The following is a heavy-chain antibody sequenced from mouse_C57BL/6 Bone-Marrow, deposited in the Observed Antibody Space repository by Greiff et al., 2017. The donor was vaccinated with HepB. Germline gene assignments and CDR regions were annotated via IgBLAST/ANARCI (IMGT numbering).Heavy chain of an antibody. V-gene: IGHV5-6*01. CDR2: ISSGGSYT. CDR3: ARGLRGGGSYYCGY. CDR1: GFTFSSYG. J-gene: IGHJ2*01. D-gene: IGHD2-2*01. Sequence: EVKLVEPGGDLVKPGGSLKLSCAASGFTFSSYGMSWVRQTPDKWLEWVATISSGGSYTYCPDSVKGRFTFSRANAKNTRYLQMSSLKSEDTAMYCGARGLRGGGSYYCGYWGQGTTLTVTS.